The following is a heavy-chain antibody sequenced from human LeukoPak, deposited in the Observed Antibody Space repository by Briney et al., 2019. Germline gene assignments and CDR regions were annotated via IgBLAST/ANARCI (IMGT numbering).Heavy chain of an antibody. V-gene: IGHV3-23*01. D-gene: IGHD2-21*02. CDR1: GFSFSNFA. J-gene: IGHJ3*01. CDR2: VSGNGGST. CDR3: AKDSYGDHVYAFDS. Sequence: PGGSLRLSCAASGFSFSNFAMSWVRQAPGKGLEWVASVSGNGGSTYYADSVKGRFTVSRDNSKNTLYLHLNSLRAEDTAVYYCAKDSYGDHVYAFDSWGQGTMVTVSS.